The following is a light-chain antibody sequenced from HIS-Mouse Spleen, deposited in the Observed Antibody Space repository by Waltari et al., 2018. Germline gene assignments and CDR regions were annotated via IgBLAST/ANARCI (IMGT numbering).Light chain of an antibody. J-gene: IGLJ3*02. V-gene: IGLV1-44*01. CDR3: AAWDDSLNGWV. CDR1: SSNIGSNT. Sequence: QSVLTQPPSASGTPGQRVTISCSGSSSNIGSNTVNWYQQLPGTAPKLRIYSNDQRPSRVPDRFSGSKSGTSASLAISGRQSEDEADYYCAAWDDSLNGWVFGGGTKLTVL. CDR2: SND.